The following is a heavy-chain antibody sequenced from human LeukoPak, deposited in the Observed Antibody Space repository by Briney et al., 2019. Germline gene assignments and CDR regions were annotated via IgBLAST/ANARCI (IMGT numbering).Heavy chain of an antibody. CDR1: GYSFTSYN. Sequence: GASVKVSCKSSGYSFTSYNMHWVRQAPGQGLEWMGTINPGGGITSYAQKFQGRVTVTRDTSTSTVYMELRSPKSDDTAVYYCARQFATMVTNALDIWGQGTLVTVSS. CDR3: ARQFATMVTNALDI. CDR2: INPGGGIT. J-gene: IGHJ3*02. V-gene: IGHV1-46*01. D-gene: IGHD3-10*01.